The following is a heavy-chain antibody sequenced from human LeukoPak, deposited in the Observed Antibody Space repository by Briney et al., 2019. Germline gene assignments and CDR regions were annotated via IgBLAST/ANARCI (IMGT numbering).Heavy chain of an antibody. CDR1: GYTFTSYG. D-gene: IGHD6-6*01. Sequence: ASVKVSCKASGYTFTSYGISWVRQAPGQGLEWMGWISAYNGNTNYAQKLQGRVTMTTDSSTSTAYMELRSLRSDDTAVYYCARGVEYSSSLDAFDIWGQGTMVTVSS. V-gene: IGHV1-18*01. J-gene: IGHJ3*02. CDR3: ARGVEYSSSLDAFDI. CDR2: ISAYNGNT.